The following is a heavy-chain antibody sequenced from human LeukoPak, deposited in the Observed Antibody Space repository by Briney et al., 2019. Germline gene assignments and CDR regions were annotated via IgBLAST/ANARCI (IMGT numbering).Heavy chain of an antibody. CDR1: GYSFTSYW. CDR3: ARRGDTIFDAFDI. D-gene: IGHD3-3*01. V-gene: IGHV5-51*01. J-gene: IGHJ3*02. CDR2: IYPGDSDT. Sequence: GESLKISYKGSGYSFTSYWIGWVRQMPGKGLEWMGIIYPGDSDTRNSPSFQGQVTISTDKSISTAYLQWSSLKASDTAMYYCARRGDTIFDAFDIWGQGTMVTVSS.